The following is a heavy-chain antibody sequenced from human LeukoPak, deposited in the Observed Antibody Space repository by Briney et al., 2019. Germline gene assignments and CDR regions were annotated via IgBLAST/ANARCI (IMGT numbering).Heavy chain of an antibody. J-gene: IGHJ4*02. CDR2: LSGNGATT. Sequence: GGSLRLSCAASGFTFSNYAMIWIRQAPGKGLEWVSALSGNGATTYYADSVKGRFTISRDNSKNTLYLQMNSLRAEDTAVYYCAKGIRSSSWYCFDYWGQGTLVSVSS. CDR3: AKGIRSSSWYCFDY. D-gene: IGHD6-13*01. CDR1: GFTFSNYA. V-gene: IGHV3-23*01.